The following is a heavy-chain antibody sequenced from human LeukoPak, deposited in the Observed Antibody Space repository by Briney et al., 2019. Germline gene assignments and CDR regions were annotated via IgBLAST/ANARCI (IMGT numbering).Heavy chain of an antibody. CDR2: ISSGSNYI. D-gene: IGHD4-11*01. Sequence: TGGSLRLSCTASGFTFSSYAMNWVRQAPGKGLEWVSAISSGSNYIYYADSVKGRFTISRDHAKNSLYLQMNSLRAEDTAVYYCARGTPTTRDFDYWGLGTLVTVSS. CDR3: ARGTPTTRDFDY. CDR1: GFTFSSYA. V-gene: IGHV3-21*01. J-gene: IGHJ4*02.